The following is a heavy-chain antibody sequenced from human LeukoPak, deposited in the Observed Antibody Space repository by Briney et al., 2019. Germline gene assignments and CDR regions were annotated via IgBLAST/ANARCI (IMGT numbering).Heavy chain of an antibody. D-gene: IGHD1-1*01. CDR3: ARDSETETGWYYYGMDV. Sequence: GGSLRLSCAASGFIVSSNYMNWVRQAPGEGLEWIAVLYSGGSAYYADSVKGRFTISRDNSKNTLYLQIYSLRAEDTAIYYCARDSETETGWYYYGMDVWGQGTTVTVSS. J-gene: IGHJ6*02. V-gene: IGHV3-53*01. CDR1: GFIVSSNY. CDR2: LYSGGSA.